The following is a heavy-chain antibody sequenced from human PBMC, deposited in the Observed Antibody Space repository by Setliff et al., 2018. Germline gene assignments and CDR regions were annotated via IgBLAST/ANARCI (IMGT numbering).Heavy chain of an antibody. CDR3: AKSGDYSNRGHFDC. J-gene: IGHJ4*02. CDR2: INPSGGST. CDR1: GYSFTNYY. D-gene: IGHD4-4*01. V-gene: IGHV1-46*03. Sequence: GASVKVSCKASGYSFTNYYIHWVRQAPGQGLEWVGIINPSGGSTSYAQKFQGRVTMTRDTSTSTVYMELSSLRSEDTAVYYCAKSGDYSNRGHFDCWGQGTLVTVPQ.